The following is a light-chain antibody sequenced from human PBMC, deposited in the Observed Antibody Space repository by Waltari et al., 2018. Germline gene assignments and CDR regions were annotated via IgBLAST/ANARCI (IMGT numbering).Light chain of an antibody. CDR3: QQYNTGPPCT. J-gene: IGKJ1*01. Sequence: EIVMTQPPATLYVSPGERSTPSCRASQSISFNLAWYQQKPGQAPRLLIYGASPRASGIPARFSGSGSGTDFSLTISSLQSEDFAVYFCQQYNTGPPCTFGQGTKVEVK. V-gene: IGKV3-15*01. CDR2: GAS. CDR1: QSISFN.